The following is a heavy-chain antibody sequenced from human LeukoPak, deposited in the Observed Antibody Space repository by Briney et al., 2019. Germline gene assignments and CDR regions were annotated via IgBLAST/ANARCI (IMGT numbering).Heavy chain of an antibody. D-gene: IGHD6-13*01. CDR3: AMLWGAGTNY. Sequence: PSETLSLTCTVSGGPISSSDSYWTWIRQRPGKGLEWIGSIYYSGSTYYNPSLKSRVTISVDTSKNQFSLKLSSVTAADTAVYYCAMLWGAGTNYWGQGTLVTVSS. CDR1: GGPISSSDSY. CDR2: IYYSGST. J-gene: IGHJ4*02. V-gene: IGHV4-39*01.